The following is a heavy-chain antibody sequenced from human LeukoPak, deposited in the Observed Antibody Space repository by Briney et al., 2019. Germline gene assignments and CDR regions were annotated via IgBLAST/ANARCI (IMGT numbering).Heavy chain of an antibody. CDR3: ARRGTGHGMDV. J-gene: IGHJ6*02. Sequence: GGSLRLSCAASGFTFNNYWIHWVRQVPGKGLVWVSRINNDGSSASYVDSVKGRFTISRDNAKNTLFLQMNSLRAEDTAVYYCARRGTGHGMDVWGQGTTVIDSS. CDR1: GFTFNNYW. D-gene: IGHD1-1*01. V-gene: IGHV3-74*01. CDR2: INNDGSSA.